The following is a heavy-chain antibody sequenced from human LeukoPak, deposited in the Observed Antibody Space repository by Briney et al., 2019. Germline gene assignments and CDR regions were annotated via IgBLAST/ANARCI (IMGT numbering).Heavy chain of an antibody. D-gene: IGHD6-19*01. CDR1: GFTFSNYG. CDR2: ISGSGGST. Sequence: PGGSLRLSCTASGFTFSNYGMSWVRQAPGKGLEWVSAISGSGGSTYYADSVKGRFTISRDNSKNTLYLQMNSLRAEDTAVYYCAKCGGSSSGWSLPTFDYWGQGTLVTVSS. V-gene: IGHV3-23*01. J-gene: IGHJ4*02. CDR3: AKCGGSSSGWSLPTFDY.